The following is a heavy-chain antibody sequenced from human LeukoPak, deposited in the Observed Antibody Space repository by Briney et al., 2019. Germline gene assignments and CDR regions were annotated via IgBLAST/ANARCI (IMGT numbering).Heavy chain of an antibody. D-gene: IGHD3-10*01. J-gene: IGHJ4*02. CDR1: GGSFSGYY. V-gene: IGHV4-34*01. Sequence: PSETLSLTCAVDGGSFSGYYWSWIRQPPGKGLEWIGESNHSGSTNYNPSLKSRVTISVDTSKNQFSLKLSSVTAADTAVYYCASMKSITMVRGVSRLIPDYWGQGTLVTVSS. CDR3: ASMKSITMVRGVSRLIPDY. CDR2: SNHSGST.